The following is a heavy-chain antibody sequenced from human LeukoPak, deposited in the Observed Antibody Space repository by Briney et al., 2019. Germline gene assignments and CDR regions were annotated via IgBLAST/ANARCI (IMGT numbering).Heavy chain of an antibody. Sequence: GESLKISCQGSGYSFTSYWIGWVRQMPGKGLEWMGIIYPGDSDTRYSPSFQGQVTISADKSISTAYLQWSSLKASDTAMYYCARSHPQYYWLPELAYWGQGTLVTVSS. J-gene: IGHJ4*02. V-gene: IGHV5-51*01. D-gene: IGHD3-16*01. CDR3: ARSHPQYYWLPELAY. CDR2: IYPGDSDT. CDR1: GYSFTSYW.